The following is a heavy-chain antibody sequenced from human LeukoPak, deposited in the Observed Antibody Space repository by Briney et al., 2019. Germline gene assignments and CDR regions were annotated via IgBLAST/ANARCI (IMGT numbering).Heavy chain of an antibody. Sequence: SETLSLTCTVSGGSISSYYWSWIRQPPGEGLEWMGYVYYSGSTNYNPSLKSRVTISVDTSKNQFSLKLSSVTAADTAVYYCARHTRGWELLGYWGQGTLVTVSS. V-gene: IGHV4-59*08. J-gene: IGHJ4*02. CDR3: ARHTRGWELLGY. CDR2: VYYSGST. D-gene: IGHD1-26*01. CDR1: GGSISSYY.